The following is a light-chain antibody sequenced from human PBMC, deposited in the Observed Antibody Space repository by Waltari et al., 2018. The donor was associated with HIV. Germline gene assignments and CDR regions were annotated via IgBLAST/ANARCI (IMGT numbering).Light chain of an antibody. CDR1: NFNIGSNY. V-gene: IGLV1-47*01. CDR2: RND. Sequence: QSVLTQPPSASGTPGQRVTISCSGSNFNIGSNYVYWYQHVPGAAPKLLIYRNDLRPSGVPDVFSGSKSGTSASLAISGLRSEDETDYYCAAWDDSLSGFYVLGTGTKVTVL. J-gene: IGLJ1*01. CDR3: AAWDDSLSGFYV.